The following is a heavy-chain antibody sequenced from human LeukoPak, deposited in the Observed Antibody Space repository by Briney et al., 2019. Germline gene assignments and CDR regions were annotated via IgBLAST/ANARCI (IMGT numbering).Heavy chain of an antibody. CDR3: ARPLMVRGVINAFDI. V-gene: IGHV1-18*01. D-gene: IGHD3-10*01. CDR1: GYTFTSYG. Sequence: ASVKVSCKASGYTFTSYGISWVRQAPGQGLEWMGWISAYNGNTNYAQKLQGRVTMTTDTSTSTAHMELRSLRSDDTAVYYCARPLMVRGVINAFDIWGQGTMVTVSS. CDR2: ISAYNGNT. J-gene: IGHJ3*02.